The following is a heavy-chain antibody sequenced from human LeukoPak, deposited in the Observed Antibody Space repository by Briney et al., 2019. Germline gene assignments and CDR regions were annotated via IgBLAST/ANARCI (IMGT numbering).Heavy chain of an antibody. J-gene: IGHJ4*02. CDR3: ARGRVTTLYYFDY. CDR2: TRNKANSYTT. D-gene: IGHD4-17*01. V-gene: IGHV3-72*01. CDR1: GFTFSDHC. Sequence: GGSLRLSCAASGFTFSDHCMDWVRQAPGKGLEWVGRTRNKANSYTTEYAASVKGRFTISRGDSKNSLYLQMNSLKTEDTAVYYCARGRVTTLYYFDYWGQGTLVTVSS.